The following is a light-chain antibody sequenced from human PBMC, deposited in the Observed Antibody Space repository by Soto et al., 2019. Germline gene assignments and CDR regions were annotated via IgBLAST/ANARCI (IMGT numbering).Light chain of an antibody. J-gene: IGKJ2*03. CDR3: QQYGDPPPYS. CDR2: GAS. V-gene: IGKV3-20*01. Sequence: EIVLTQSPGTLSLSPGERATLSCRASQSVSRSSLAWYQHKPGQAPGLLIYGASSRAAGIPDRFSGSGSATDFTLTISRLEPEDFAVYYCQQYGDPPPYSFGQGSKLEIK. CDR1: QSVSRSS.